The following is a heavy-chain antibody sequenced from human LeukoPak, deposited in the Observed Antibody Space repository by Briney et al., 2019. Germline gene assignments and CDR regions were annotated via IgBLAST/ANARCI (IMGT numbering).Heavy chain of an antibody. CDR2: ISTSHSYI. V-gene: IGHV3-21*04. D-gene: IGHD3-10*01. Sequence: PGGSLRLSCTASGFPFSSYTFNWVRQAPGKGLEWVSSISTSHSYIYYADSLKGRFTISRDNAKNSLYLQMNSLRAEDTALYYCARGSATYYRYFDYWGQGILVTVSS. CDR3: ARGSATYYRYFDY. J-gene: IGHJ4*02. CDR1: GFPFSSYT.